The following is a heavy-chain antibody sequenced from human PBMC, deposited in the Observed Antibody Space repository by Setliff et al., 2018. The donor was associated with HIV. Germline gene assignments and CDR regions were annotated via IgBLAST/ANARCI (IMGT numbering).Heavy chain of an antibody. CDR2: ISGSSSTI. J-gene: IGHJ5*02. CDR3: ARVSGSGNYAHCTS. V-gene: IGHV3-48*04. Sequence: GGSLRLSCAASGFTFSNYNMNWVRQAPGKGLEWVSYISGSSSTIYYADSVKGRFTISRDNAKNTLYLQMNSLRAEDTAVYYCARVSGSGNYAHCTSWGQGTLVTVSS. CDR1: GFTFSNYN. D-gene: IGHD3-10*01.